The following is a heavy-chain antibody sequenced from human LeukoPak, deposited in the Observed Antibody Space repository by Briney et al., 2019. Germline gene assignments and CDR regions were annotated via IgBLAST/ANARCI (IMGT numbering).Heavy chain of an antibody. Sequence: KPSETLSLTCTVSGGSISSSSYYWGWIRQPPGKGLEWIGSIYYSGSTYYNPSLKSRVTISVDTSKNQFSLKLSSVTAADTAVYYCARVSCSGGSCYFDYWGQGTLVTVSS. CDR1: GGSISSSSYY. J-gene: IGHJ4*02. V-gene: IGHV4-39*07. CDR3: ARVSCSGGSCYFDY. CDR2: IYYSGST. D-gene: IGHD2-15*01.